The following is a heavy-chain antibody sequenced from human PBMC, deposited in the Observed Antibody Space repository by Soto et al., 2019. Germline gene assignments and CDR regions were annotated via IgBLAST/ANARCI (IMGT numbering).Heavy chain of an antibody. CDR1: GGSISSGGYY. V-gene: IGHV4-31*03. D-gene: IGHD2-15*01. CDR3: ARLGYCSGGSCRSTDY. J-gene: IGHJ4*02. CDR2: IYYSGST. Sequence: SETLSLTCTVSGGSISSGGYYWSWIRQHPGKGLEWIGYIYYSGSTYYNPSLKSRVTISVDTSKNQFSLKLSSVTAADTAVYYCARLGYCSGGSCRSTDYWGQGTLVTVSS.